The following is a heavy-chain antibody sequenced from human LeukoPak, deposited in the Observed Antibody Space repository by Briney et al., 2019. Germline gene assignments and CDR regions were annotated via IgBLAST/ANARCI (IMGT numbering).Heavy chain of an antibody. CDR2: GTT. D-gene: IGHD3-10*01. V-gene: IGHV4-39*01. Sequence: PSETLSLTCSVSGGSISSGSYYWGWVRQPPGKGLEWIGSGTTYYNPSLQSRVTISVDTSRNQFSLKLGSVTAADTAVYYCARTGGYVVGGVQNWFEPWGQGTLVTVSS. CDR1: GGSISSGSYY. CDR3: ARTGGYVVGGVQNWFEP. J-gene: IGHJ5*02.